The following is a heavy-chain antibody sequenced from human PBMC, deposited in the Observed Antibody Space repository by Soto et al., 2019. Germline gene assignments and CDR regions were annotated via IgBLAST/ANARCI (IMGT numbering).Heavy chain of an antibody. Sequence: QITLKESGPTLVKPTQTLTLTCTFSGFSLRTRGVAVGWFRQPPGKALEWLALIYWDEDKWYSPSLTSRLTIADDTSKNQVVLTMTNVDPVDTATYCCAHRPRGYAYYFDFWGQGIVVTVSS. CDR3: AHRPRGYAYYFDF. D-gene: IGHD5-12*01. CDR1: GFSLRTRGVA. J-gene: IGHJ4*02. CDR2: IYWDEDK. V-gene: IGHV2-5*02.